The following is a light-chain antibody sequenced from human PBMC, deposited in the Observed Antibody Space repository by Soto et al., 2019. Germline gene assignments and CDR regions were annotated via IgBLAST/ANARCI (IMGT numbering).Light chain of an antibody. V-gene: IGLV2-14*01. Sequence: QSVLTQPASVSGSPGQSITMSCTGTSSDVGGYNYVSWYQQRPGKAPKLMIYDVSYRPSGVSNRFSGSKSGNAASLTISGLQADDEADYYCGSYTIISTLVFGTGTKVTVL. CDR2: DVS. CDR1: SSDVGGYNY. CDR3: GSYTIISTLV. J-gene: IGLJ1*01.